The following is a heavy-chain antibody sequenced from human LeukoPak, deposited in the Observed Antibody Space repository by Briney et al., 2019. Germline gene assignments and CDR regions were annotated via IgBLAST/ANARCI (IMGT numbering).Heavy chain of an antibody. J-gene: IGHJ4*02. D-gene: IGHD2-2*02. Sequence: ASVKVSCKASGYTFTSYDINWVRQATGQGLEWMGWMNPNSGNTGYAQKFQGRVTMTRNTSISTAYMELSSLRSEDTAVYYCARGRYCSSTSCYRFDYWGQGTLVTVSS. CDR2: MNPNSGNT. CDR3: ARGRYCSSTSCYRFDY. CDR1: GYTFTSYD. V-gene: IGHV1-8*01.